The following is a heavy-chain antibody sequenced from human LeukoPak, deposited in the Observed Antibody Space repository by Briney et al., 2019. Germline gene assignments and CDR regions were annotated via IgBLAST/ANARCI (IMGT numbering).Heavy chain of an antibody. D-gene: IGHD6-13*01. CDR3: ARFSVAAAGTGWFDP. CDR2: IYYSGST. V-gene: IGHV4-59*01. J-gene: IGHJ5*02. Sequence: SETLSLTCTVSGVSISSYYWSWVRQPPGKGLELIGYIYYSGSTNYNPSLRSRVTISVDTSKNQLSLKLSSVTAADTAVYYCARFSVAAAGTGWFDPWGQGTLVTVSA. CDR1: GVSISSYY.